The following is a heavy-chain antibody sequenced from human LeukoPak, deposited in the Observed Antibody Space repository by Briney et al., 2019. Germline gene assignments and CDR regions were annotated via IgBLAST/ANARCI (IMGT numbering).Heavy chain of an antibody. D-gene: IGHD2-15*01. J-gene: IGHJ4*02. V-gene: IGHV3-43D*03. CDR2: ISWDGGST. CDR3: ARAGDIVVVVAATDY. Sequence: GGSLRLSCAASGFTFDDYAMHWVRQAPGKGLEWVSLISWDGGSTYYADSVKGRFTISRDNSKNSLYLQMNSLRAEDTAVYYCARAGDIVVVVAATDYWGQGTLVTVSS. CDR1: GFTFDDYA.